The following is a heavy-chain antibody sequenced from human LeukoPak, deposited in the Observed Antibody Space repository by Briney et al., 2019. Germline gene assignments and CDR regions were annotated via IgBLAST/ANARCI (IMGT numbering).Heavy chain of an antibody. D-gene: IGHD1-26*01. CDR2: ISAYNGNT. Sequence: ASVKASCKASGLTFTTSYMHWVRQAPGQGLEWMGWISAYNGNTNYAQKLQGRVTMTTDTSTSTAYMELRSLRSDDTAVYYCARDLRVSGSLGFYWGQGTLVTVSS. V-gene: IGHV1-18*01. CDR3: ARDLRVSGSLGFY. CDR1: GLTFTTSY. J-gene: IGHJ4*02.